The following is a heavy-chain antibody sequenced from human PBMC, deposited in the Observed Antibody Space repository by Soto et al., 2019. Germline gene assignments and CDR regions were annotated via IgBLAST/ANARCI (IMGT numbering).Heavy chain of an antibody. D-gene: IGHD2-21*01. Sequence: QVQLQESGPGLVKPSQTLSLTCTVSGGSISGGTYYWSWILHPPGQGLEWIGYIYFSGSTYYNPSLKSRVIISVDTSKNQFSLRLSSVTAADTAVYYCARGDWPTQMDVWGQGTTVTVSS. CDR1: GGSISGGTYY. CDR2: IYFSGST. J-gene: IGHJ6*02. CDR3: ARGDWPTQMDV. V-gene: IGHV4-31*03.